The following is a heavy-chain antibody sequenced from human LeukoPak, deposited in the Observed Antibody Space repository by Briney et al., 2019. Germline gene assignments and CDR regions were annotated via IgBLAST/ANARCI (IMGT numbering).Heavy chain of an antibody. J-gene: IGHJ4*02. CDR1: GGTFSSYA. V-gene: IGHV1-69*04. Sequence: ASVKVSCKASGGTFSSYAISWVRQAPGQGLEWMGRIIPILGIANYAQKFQGRVTITADKSTSTAYMELSSLRSEDTAVYYCARDIVVVVAATYFDYWGQGTLVTVSS. CDR3: ARDIVVVVAATYFDY. CDR2: IIPILGIA. D-gene: IGHD2-15*01.